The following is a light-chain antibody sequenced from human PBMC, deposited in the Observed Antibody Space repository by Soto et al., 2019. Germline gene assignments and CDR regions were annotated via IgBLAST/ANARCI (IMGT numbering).Light chain of an antibody. CDR3: QQYYITPRT. Sequence: DIVMTQSPDSLAVSLGERATINCKSGRSVLYSSNNKDYLAWYQQKPGQPPKLLIYWASTRESGVPDRFSGSGSGTDFTLTISSLQAEDVAVYYCQQYYITPRTFGQGTKVEVK. CDR1: RSVLYSSNNKDY. CDR2: WAS. V-gene: IGKV4-1*01. J-gene: IGKJ1*01.